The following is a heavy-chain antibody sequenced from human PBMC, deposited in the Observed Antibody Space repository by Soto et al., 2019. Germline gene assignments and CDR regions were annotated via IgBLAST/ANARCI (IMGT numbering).Heavy chain of an antibody. CDR3: AREISGAGGQFDY. V-gene: IGHV3-48*02. CDR2: ISSSSTV. Sequence: GGYLRLPSAASALTFSSYSMNWVRQAPGKGLEWVSCISSSSTVYYADSVRGRFTISRDNAKNSLYLQMNSLRDEDTAVYYCAREISGAGGQFDYWGQGTRVTVSS. CDR1: ALTFSSYS. D-gene: IGHD6-19*01. J-gene: IGHJ4*02.